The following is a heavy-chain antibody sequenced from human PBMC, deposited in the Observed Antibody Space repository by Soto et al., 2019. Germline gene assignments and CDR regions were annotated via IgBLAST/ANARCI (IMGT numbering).Heavy chain of an antibody. V-gene: IGHV2-26*02. CDR3: ARMDGDYNYYGLDV. CDR2: FFSDVER. J-gene: IGHJ6*02. Sequence: QVTLKESGPVLVKPTETLTLTCTVSGFSLSNGRMGVSWIRQPPGKPLEWLAHFFSDVERSYSASMQSRLTLSTYTSGSQVVLTMTNLDPVDTATYYCARMDGDYNYYGLDVWGQGTTVTVSS. CDR1: GFSLSNGRMG. D-gene: IGHD3-10*01.